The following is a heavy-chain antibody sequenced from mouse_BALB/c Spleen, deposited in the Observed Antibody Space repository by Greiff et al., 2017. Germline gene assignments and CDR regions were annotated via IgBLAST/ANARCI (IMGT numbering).Heavy chain of an antibody. V-gene: IGHV1-54*01. CDR2: INPGSGGT. Sequence: QVQLQQSGAELVRPGTSVKVSCKASGYAFTNYLIEWVKQRPGQGLEWIGVINPGSGGTNYNEKFKGKATLTADKSSSTAYMQLSSLTSDDSAVYFCARGAYYDYGGFAYWGQGTLVTVSA. D-gene: IGHD2-4*01. CDR3: ARGAYYDYGGFAY. J-gene: IGHJ3*01. CDR1: GYAFTNYL.